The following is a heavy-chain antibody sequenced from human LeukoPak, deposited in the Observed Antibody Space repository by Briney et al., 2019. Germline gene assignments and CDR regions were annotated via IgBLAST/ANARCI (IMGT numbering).Heavy chain of an antibody. Sequence: GGSLRLSCGASGFTFNSYNMNWVRQAPGKGLEWVSYISSSSSIIYYTDSVKGRFTISRDNAKNSLYLQMNSLRAEDTAMYFWAGDGRYCYFLDFWGQGTLVTVPS. CDR1: GFTFNSYN. J-gene: IGHJ4*02. CDR3: AGDGRYCYFLDF. D-gene: IGHD3/OR15-3a*01. CDR2: ISSSSSII. V-gene: IGHV3-48*01.